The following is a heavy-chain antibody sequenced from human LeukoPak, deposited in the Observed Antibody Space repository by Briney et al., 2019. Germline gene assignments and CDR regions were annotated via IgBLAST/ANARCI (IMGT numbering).Heavy chain of an antibody. J-gene: IGHJ4*02. V-gene: IGHV1-2*04. CDR1: GYTFTGYY. CDR2: INPNSGGT. Sequence: GASVKVSCKASGYTFTGYYMHWVRQAPGQGLEWMGWINPNSGGTNYAQKFQGWVTMTRDTSISTAYMELSRLRSDDTAVYYCAGSIASTGRYYFDYWGQGTLVTVSS. D-gene: IGHD6-13*01. CDR3: AGSIASTGRYYFDY.